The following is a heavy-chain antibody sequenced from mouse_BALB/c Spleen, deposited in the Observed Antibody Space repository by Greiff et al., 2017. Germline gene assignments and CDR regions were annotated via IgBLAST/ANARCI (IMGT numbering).Heavy chain of an antibody. Sequence: EVKVVESGGDLVKPGGSLKLSCAASGFTFSSYGMSWVRQTPDKRLEWVATISSGGSYTYYPDSVKGRFTISRDNAKYTLYLQMSSLKSEDTAMYYCARQGTMITTGFDYWGQGTTLTVSS. J-gene: IGHJ2*01. CDR3: ARQGTMITTGFDY. V-gene: IGHV5-6*01. CDR1: GFTFSSYG. CDR2: ISSGGSYT. D-gene: IGHD2-4*01.